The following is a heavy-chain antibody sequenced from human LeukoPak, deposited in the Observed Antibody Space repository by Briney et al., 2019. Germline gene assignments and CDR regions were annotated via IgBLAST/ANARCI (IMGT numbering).Heavy chain of an antibody. CDR2: VHPNSGNT. CDR3: ARLDMDYDLSFDY. CDR1: GYPFTTWE. J-gene: IGHJ4*02. Sequence: GASVKVSCKTSGYPFTTWEINWVRQAAGQGLEWMGWVHPNSGNTAYAQKFQGRVTMTRDTSISTAYMELSGLRSVDTAVYYCARLDMDYDLSFDYWGQGTLVTVSS. D-gene: IGHD3-16*01. V-gene: IGHV1-8*01.